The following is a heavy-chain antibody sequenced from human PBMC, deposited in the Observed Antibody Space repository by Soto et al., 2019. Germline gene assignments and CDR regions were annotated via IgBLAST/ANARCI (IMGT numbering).Heavy chain of an antibody. J-gene: IGHJ4*02. CDR1: GFTFSSYE. D-gene: IGHD3-22*01. Sequence: LRLSCAASGFTFSSYEMNWVRQAPGKGLEWVSYISSSGSTIYYADSVKGRFTISRDNAKNSLYLQTNSLRAEDTAVYYCASGITMIVVDYWGQGTLVTVSS. V-gene: IGHV3-48*03. CDR2: ISSSGSTI. CDR3: ASGITMIVVDY.